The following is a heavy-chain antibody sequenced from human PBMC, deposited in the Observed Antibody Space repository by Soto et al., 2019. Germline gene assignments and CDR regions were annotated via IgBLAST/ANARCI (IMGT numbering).Heavy chain of an antibody. V-gene: IGHV3-7*01. Sequence: EVQLVESGGGLVQPGGSLRLSCAASGFTFSSYWMSWVRQAPGKGLEWVANIKQDGSEKYYVDSVKGRFTISRDNAKNSLYLQMNSLRAEDTAVYYCARVGLQYYYDSSDYYQDAFDIWGQGTMVTVSS. J-gene: IGHJ3*02. CDR2: IKQDGSEK. CDR3: ARVGLQYYYDSSDYYQDAFDI. D-gene: IGHD3-22*01. CDR1: GFTFSSYW.